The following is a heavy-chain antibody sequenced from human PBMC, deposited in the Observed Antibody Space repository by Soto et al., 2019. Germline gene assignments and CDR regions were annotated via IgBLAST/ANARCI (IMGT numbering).Heavy chain of an antibody. CDR1: GFTFSDYW. D-gene: IGHD4-17*01. Sequence: EVQLVESGGGLVQRGGSLRRSCAASGFTFSDYWMHWVRQAPGKGPVWLSRINGDGSNTNHAHFVKGRFTISRDNAKNTLYLQINSLRAEDTAVYYCVRSMTTLTIDWLDPWGRGTQVTVSS. J-gene: IGHJ5*02. V-gene: IGHV3-74*01. CDR3: VRSMTTLTIDWLDP. CDR2: INGDGSNT.